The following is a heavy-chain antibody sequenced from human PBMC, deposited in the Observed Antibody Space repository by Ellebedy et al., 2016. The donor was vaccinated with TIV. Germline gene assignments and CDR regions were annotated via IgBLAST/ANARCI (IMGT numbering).Heavy chain of an antibody. CDR3: ARHGRPMTMMITG. CDR2: IYYTGST. CDR1: GDSINDNSDY. Sequence: GSLRLXXSVSGDSINDNSDYWGWVRQPPGKTLEWIASIYYTGSTYYNPSLSSRATISVDTSKNQFSLRLTSMTAADTAVYFCARHGRPMTMMITGWGQGSLVTVSS. J-gene: IGHJ4*02. V-gene: IGHV4-39*01. D-gene: IGHD4/OR15-4a*01.